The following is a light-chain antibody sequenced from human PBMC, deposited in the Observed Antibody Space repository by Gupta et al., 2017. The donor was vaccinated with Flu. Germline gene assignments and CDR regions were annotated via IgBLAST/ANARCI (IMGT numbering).Light chain of an antibody. V-gene: IGLV3-1*01. CDR1: KFGNNF. Sequence: SPGQTSSITCSAVKFGNNFGSWNQQKPGQSHILVIYKDTKRPSGTPERFSGSNSGTTATLTIRGTQAMDDAYFYCQTWDSGTGVFGGGTKLTVL. J-gene: IGLJ2*01. CDR3: QTWDSGTGV. CDR2: KDT.